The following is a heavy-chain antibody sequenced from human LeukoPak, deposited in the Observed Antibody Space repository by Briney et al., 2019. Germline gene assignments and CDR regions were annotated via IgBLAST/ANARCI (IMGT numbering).Heavy chain of an antibody. Sequence: SETLSLTCTVSGGSISSYYWSWIRQPPGKGLEWMGYIYYSGSTNYNPSLKSRVTISVDTSKNQFSLKLSSVTAADTAVYYCARVRLITFGGAQYYFDYWGQGTLVTVSS. CDR1: GGSISSYY. D-gene: IGHD3-16*01. CDR3: ARVRLITFGGAQYYFDY. CDR2: IYYSGST. J-gene: IGHJ4*02. V-gene: IGHV4-59*01.